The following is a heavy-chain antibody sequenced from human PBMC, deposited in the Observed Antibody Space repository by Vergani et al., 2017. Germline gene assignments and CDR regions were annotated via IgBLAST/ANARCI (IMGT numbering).Heavy chain of an antibody. CDR2: IIPIFGTA. Sequence: QVQLVQSGAEVKKPGSSVKVSCKSSGGTFSSYAISWVRQAPGQGLEWMGGIIPIFGTANYAQKFQGRVTITADESTSTAYMQLSSLRSEDTAVYYCAGDEDIVVVPAAYQHWGQGTLVTVSS. D-gene: IGHD2-2*01. CDR3: AGDEDIVVVPAAYQH. J-gene: IGHJ1*01. CDR1: GGTFSSYA. V-gene: IGHV1-69*12.